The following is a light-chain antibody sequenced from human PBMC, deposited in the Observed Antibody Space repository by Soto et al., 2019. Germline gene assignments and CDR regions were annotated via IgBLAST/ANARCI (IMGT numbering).Light chain of an antibody. CDR3: LQWRSSSWT. Sequence: EIVLTQSPGTLSLSPGERAALSCRASQSVSSTYLAWYQQKPGQAPRLLIYGASSRATGVPDRFSGSGSGTSFTLTISRLEPEDFAVYYCLQWRSSSWTFGQGTKVEIK. V-gene: IGKV3-20*01. J-gene: IGKJ1*01. CDR2: GAS. CDR1: QSVSSTY.